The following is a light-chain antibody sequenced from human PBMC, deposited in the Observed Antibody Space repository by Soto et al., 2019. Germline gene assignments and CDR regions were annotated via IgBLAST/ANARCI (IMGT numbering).Light chain of an antibody. V-gene: IGKV3-15*01. J-gene: IGKJ4*01. CDR1: QTVSNN. CDR2: FES. CDR3: QQYNKWPLT. Sequence: EIVMTQSPATLSVSPGEKATLSCRASQTVSNNLAWYQQKPGQAPRLLIYFESTRATGIPARFSGSGSGTEFTLTIRSLQSEDFAVYYCQQYNKWPLTFGGGTKVET.